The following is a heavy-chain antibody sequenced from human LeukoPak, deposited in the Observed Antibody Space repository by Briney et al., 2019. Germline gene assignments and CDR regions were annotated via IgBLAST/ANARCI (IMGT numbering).Heavy chain of an antibody. V-gene: IGHV3-23*01. Sequence: GGSLGLSWAAFGLTLGSFAMGGVGQAPGKGLKWVSAISGSGGSTYYADSVKGRFTISRDNSKNTLYLQMNSLRAEDTAVYYCAKSVVPTALDCWGQGTLVTVSS. CDR1: GLTLGSFA. CDR2: ISGSGGST. CDR3: AKSVVPTALDC. D-gene: IGHD4-23*01. J-gene: IGHJ4*02.